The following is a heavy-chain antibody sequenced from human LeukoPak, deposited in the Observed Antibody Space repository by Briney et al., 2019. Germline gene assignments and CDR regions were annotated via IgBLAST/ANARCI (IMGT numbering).Heavy chain of an antibody. CDR3: AREGSILTGYYGFDP. D-gene: IGHD3-9*01. J-gene: IGHJ5*02. V-gene: IGHV4-34*01. Sequence: SETLSLTCAVYGGSFSGYYWSWIRQPPGKGLEWIGEINHSGSTNYNPSLKSRVTISVDTSKNQFSLKLSSVTAADTAVYYCAREGSILTGYYGFDPWGQGTLVTVSS. CDR1: GGSFSGYY. CDR2: INHSGST.